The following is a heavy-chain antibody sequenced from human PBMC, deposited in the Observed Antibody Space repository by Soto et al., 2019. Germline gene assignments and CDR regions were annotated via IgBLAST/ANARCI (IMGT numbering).Heavy chain of an antibody. J-gene: IGHJ5*02. D-gene: IGHD2-2*01. V-gene: IGHV4-59*01. Sequence: SETLSLTCTVSGGSISSYYWSWIRQPPGKGLEWIGYIYYSGSTNYNPSLKSRVTMSVDTSKNQFSLKLSSVTAADTAVYYCAREKWGYCSSTSCSPKLYNWFDPWGQGTLVTVSS. CDR1: GGSISSYY. CDR2: IYYSGST. CDR3: AREKWGYCSSTSCSPKLYNWFDP.